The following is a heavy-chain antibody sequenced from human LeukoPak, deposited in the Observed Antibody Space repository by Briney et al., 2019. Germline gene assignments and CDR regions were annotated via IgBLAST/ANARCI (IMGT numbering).Heavy chain of an antibody. CDR1: GGSISSYY. Sequence: KTSETLSLTCTVSGGSISSYYWSWIRQPPGKGLEWIGYIYYSGSTNYNPSLKSRVTISVDTSKNQFSLKLSSVTAADTAVYYCAREGYYYDSSGYYNDAFDIWGQGTMVTVSS. J-gene: IGHJ3*02. CDR3: AREGYYYDSSGYYNDAFDI. V-gene: IGHV4-59*01. CDR2: IYYSGST. D-gene: IGHD3-22*01.